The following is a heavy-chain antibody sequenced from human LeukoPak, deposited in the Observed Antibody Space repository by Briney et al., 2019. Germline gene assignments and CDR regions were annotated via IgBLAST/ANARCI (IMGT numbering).Heavy chain of an antibody. V-gene: IGHV1-2*02. CDR1: GYTFTDYY. J-gene: IGHJ5*02. Sequence: ASVKVSCKASGYTFTDYYIHWVRQAPGQGLEWLGWNNPKSGDTNYAQNLQGRVTMTTDTSTDTAYMELRSLRSDDTAVYYCARDGLSYTNPNNWFDPWGQGTLVTVSS. D-gene: IGHD2-2*02. CDR2: NNPKSGDT. CDR3: ARDGLSYTNPNNWFDP.